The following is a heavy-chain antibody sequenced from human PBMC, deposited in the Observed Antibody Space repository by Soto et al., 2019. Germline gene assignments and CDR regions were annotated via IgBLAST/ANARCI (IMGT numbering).Heavy chain of an antibody. J-gene: IGHJ6*02. D-gene: IGHD3-22*01. V-gene: IGHV5-51*01. CDR3: ARLGYYDSSGSSYYYYYGMDV. Sequence: GESLKISCKGSGYSFSSYWIGWVRQMPGKGLECMGIIYPGDSDTRYSPSFQGQVTISADKSISTAYLQWSSLKASDSAMYYCARLGYYDSSGSSYYYYYGMDVWGQGTTVTVSS. CDR2: IYPGDSDT. CDR1: GYSFSSYW.